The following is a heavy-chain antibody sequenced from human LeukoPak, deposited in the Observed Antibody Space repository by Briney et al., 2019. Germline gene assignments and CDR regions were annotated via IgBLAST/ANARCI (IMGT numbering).Heavy chain of an antibody. J-gene: IGHJ4*02. CDR3: AKDYRWELLFPKQVFDY. D-gene: IGHD1-26*01. V-gene: IGHV3-23*01. CDR2: INGSGDST. CDR1: GFTFSDYA. Sequence: GGSLRLSCAASGFTFSDYAMNWVRQTPGKGLEWVSDINGSGDSTYYADSVKGRFAISRDNSKNTLYLQMNSLRAEDTAVYYCAKDYRWELLFPKQVFDYWGQGTLVTVSS.